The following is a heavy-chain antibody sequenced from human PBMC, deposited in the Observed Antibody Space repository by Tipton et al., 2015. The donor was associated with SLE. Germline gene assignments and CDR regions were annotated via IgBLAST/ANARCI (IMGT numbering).Heavy chain of an antibody. Sequence: LSLSCTVSGGFISSHTNYWGWIRQSPGKAPEWIGSIHYSGPVFYTPSLVSRVSMSVDTSKNHFSLNLTSVTAADTAVYYCARILIGFYMDAWGRGITVIVSS. CDR1: GGFISSHTNY. CDR2: IHYSGPV. D-gene: IGHD2-21*01. CDR3: ARILIGFYMDA. J-gene: IGHJ6*03. V-gene: IGHV4-39*02.